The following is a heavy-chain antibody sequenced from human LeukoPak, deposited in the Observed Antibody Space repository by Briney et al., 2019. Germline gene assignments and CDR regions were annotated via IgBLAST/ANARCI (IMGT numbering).Heavy chain of an antibody. D-gene: IGHD6-13*01. V-gene: IGHV1-69*01. CDR3: ARDWGMGPSSSWA. J-gene: IGHJ5*02. Sequence: GSSVKVSCKASGGTFGSYAFSWVRQAPGQGLEWMGGIMPIFGKANYAQKFQGRVTITADEATYTAYMELNSLRSEDTAMYYCARDWGMGPSSSWAWGQGTLSPSPQ. CDR1: GGTFGSYA. CDR2: IMPIFGKA.